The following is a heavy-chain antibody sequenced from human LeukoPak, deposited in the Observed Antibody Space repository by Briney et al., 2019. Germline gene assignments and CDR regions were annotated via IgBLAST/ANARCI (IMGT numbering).Heavy chain of an antibody. Sequence: GESLQISCKGSGNSFSSYWIGWVRQMPGKGLEWMGIIYPGDSDTRYSPSLQGQVSISADKSISTAYLQWSSLKASDTAMYYCARRAVSMVRGLIITSAFDIWGQGTMVTVSS. CDR2: IYPGDSDT. V-gene: IGHV5-51*01. CDR1: GNSFSSYW. CDR3: ARRAVSMVRGLIITSAFDI. D-gene: IGHD3-10*01. J-gene: IGHJ3*02.